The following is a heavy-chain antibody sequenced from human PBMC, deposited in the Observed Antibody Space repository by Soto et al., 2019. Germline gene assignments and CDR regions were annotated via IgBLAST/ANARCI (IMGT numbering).Heavy chain of an antibody. V-gene: IGHV1-3*01. Sequence: GASVKVSCKASGYTFTSYAMHWVRQAPGQRLEWMGWINAGNGHTKYSQKFQGRVTINRDTSATTDTSASIVYMELSSLRSEDTAVYYCARDHGLGWIVNWFDPWGQGTLVTVSS. D-gene: IGHD2-21*01. CDR3: ARDHGLGWIVNWFDP. CDR1: GYTFTSYA. CDR2: INAGNGHT. J-gene: IGHJ5*02.